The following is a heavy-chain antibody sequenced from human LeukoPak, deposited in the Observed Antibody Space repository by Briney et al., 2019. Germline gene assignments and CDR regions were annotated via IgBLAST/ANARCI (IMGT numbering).Heavy chain of an antibody. V-gene: IGHV3-7*01. CDR3: VCSRTFDY. Sequence: VGSLRLSCAASGFTFSRYWMSAVRQAPGKGVESVADIKQDGSEKYYVECVKGRLTISRDNARNSLFLQMNRLRAEDTAVYYCVCSRTFDYWGQGPLVTVSS. CDR1: GFTFSRYW. J-gene: IGHJ4*02. CDR2: IKQDGSEK. D-gene: IGHD2-2*01.